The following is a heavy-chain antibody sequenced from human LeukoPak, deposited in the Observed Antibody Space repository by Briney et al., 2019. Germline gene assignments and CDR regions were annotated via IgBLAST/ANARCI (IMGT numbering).Heavy chain of an antibody. D-gene: IGHD1-26*01. J-gene: IGHJ6*03. CDR3: ARGVVGATLRYYYYYYMYV. CDR1: GFTFSSYG. Sequence: PGGSLRLSCAASGFTFSSYGMHWVRQAPGKGLEWVGVIWYDGSNKYYADSVKGRLTISRDNSKNPLYLQMNSLRAEDTAVYYCARGVVGATLRYYYYYYMYVWGKGTTVTVSS. V-gene: IGHV3-33*01. CDR2: IWYDGSNK.